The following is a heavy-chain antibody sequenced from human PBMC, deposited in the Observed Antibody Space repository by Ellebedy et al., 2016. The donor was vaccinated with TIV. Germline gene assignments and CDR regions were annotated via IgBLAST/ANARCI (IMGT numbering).Heavy chain of an antibody. CDR2: LYHSGST. CDR1: GGSISDYY. Sequence: MPSETLSLTCTVSGGSISDYYWSWIRQPPGKGLEWIGYLYHSGSTTYSPSLRSRVTISVDTSKSQFSLRLSSVTAADTAVYYCMSQADGRGYWGQGTLVTVSS. D-gene: IGHD6-13*01. J-gene: IGHJ4*02. CDR3: MSQADGRGY. V-gene: IGHV4-59*01.